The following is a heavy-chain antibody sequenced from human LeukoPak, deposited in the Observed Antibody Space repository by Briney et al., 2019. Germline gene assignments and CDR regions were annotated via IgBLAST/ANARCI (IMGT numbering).Heavy chain of an antibody. CDR3: ARLKPDYYYYMDV. V-gene: IGHV4-39*01. CDR2: IYYSGST. Sequence: SETLYLTCTVSGGSISSSSYYWGWIRQPPGKGLEWIGSIYYSGSTYYNPSLKSRVTISVDTSKNQFSLKLSSVTAADTAVYYCARLKPDYYYYMDVWGKGTTVTVSS. CDR1: GGSISSSSYY. J-gene: IGHJ6*03.